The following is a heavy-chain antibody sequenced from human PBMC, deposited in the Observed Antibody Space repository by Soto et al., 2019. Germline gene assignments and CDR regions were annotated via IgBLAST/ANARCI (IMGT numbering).Heavy chain of an antibody. Sequence: ASVKVSCKASGYTFTGYYMHWVRQAPGQGLEWMGWINPNSGGTNYAQKFQGRVTMTRDTSIRTAYMELSRLRSDDTAVYYCARDPGGYSYGYYLYYGMDVWGQGTTVTVSS. CDR1: GYTFTGYY. D-gene: IGHD5-18*01. V-gene: IGHV1-2*02. J-gene: IGHJ6*02. CDR2: INPNSGGT. CDR3: ARDPGGYSYGYYLYYGMDV.